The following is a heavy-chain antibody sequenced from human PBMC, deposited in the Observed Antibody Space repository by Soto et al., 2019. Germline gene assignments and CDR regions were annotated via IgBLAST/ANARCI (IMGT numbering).Heavy chain of an antibody. CDR3: ARDLSPPHRVGSTRNYYYGMDV. Sequence: ASVKVSCKASGYTFTSYYLHWVRQAPGQGLEWMGIINPSGGSTSYAQKFQGRVTMTRDTSTSTVYMELSSLRSEDTAVYYCARDLSPPHRVGSTRNYYYGMDVWGQGTTVTVSS. D-gene: IGHD2-2*01. CDR1: GYTFTSYY. CDR2: INPSGGST. J-gene: IGHJ6*02. V-gene: IGHV1-46*01.